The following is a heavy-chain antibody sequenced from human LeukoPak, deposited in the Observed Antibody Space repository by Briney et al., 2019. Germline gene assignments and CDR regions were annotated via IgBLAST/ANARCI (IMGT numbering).Heavy chain of an antibody. Sequence: GASVKVSCKAFGYTFAGYYIHWVRQAPGQGLEWMGGIIPIFGTANYAQKFQGRVTITTDESTSTAYMELSSLRSEDTAVYYCAREGTNLGLVGVFDYWGQGTLVTVSS. CDR3: AREGTNLGLVGVFDY. CDR2: IIPIFGTA. D-gene: IGHD3-22*01. J-gene: IGHJ4*02. CDR1: GYTFAGYY. V-gene: IGHV1-69*05.